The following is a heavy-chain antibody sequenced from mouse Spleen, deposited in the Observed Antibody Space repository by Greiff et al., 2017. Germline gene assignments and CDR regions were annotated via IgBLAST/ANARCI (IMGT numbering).Heavy chain of an antibody. J-gene: IGHJ3*01. D-gene: IGHD3-1*01. CDR2: INPNNGGT. CDR1: GYTFTDYY. V-gene: IGHV1-26*01. CDR3: ARGRDAWFAY. Sequence: VQLQQPGPELVKPGASVKISCKASGYTFTDYYMNWVKQSHGKSLEWIGDINPNNGGTSYNQKFKGKATLTVDKSSSTAYMELRSLTSEDSAVYYCARGRDAWFAYWGQGTLVTVSA.